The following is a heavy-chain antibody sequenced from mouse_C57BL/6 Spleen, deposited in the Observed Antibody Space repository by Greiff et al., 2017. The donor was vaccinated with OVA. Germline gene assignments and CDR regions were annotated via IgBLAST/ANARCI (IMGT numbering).Heavy chain of an antibody. CDR2: IDPSDSET. Sequence: VQLQQPGAELVRPGSSVKLSCKASGYTFTSYWMHWVKQRPIQGLEWIGNIDPSDSETHYNQKFKDKATLTVDKSSSTAYMQLSSLTSEDSAVYYCARSEAQATNDYFDYWGQGTTLTVSS. CDR3: ARSEAQATNDYFDY. V-gene: IGHV1-52*01. D-gene: IGHD3-2*02. J-gene: IGHJ2*01. CDR1: GYTFTSYW.